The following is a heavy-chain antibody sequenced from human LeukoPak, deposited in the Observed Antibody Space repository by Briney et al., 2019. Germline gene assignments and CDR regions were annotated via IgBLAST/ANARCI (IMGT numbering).Heavy chain of an antibody. Sequence: ASVKVSCKASGFTFTTYVSWVRQAPGQGLEWMGWIRGDNGATFYAHELRGRLTKTTDTSTSTVYMELRSLKSDDTAIYYCTRDQATFDIWGQGTMVTVTS. CDR2: IRGDNGAT. V-gene: IGHV1-18*01. CDR3: TRDQATFDI. CDR1: GFTFTTYV. J-gene: IGHJ3*02.